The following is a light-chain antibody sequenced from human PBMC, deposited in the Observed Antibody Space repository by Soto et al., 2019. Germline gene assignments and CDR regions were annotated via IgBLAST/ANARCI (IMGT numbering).Light chain of an antibody. Sequence: QSVLTQPASVSGSLGQSITISCTGTSSDVGGYNYVSWYLQHPGKAPKLMIYEVSNRPSGVSNRFSGSKSGNTASLTISGLQAEDEADFYCSSYATSTTMVFGGGTKLTVL. CDR2: EVS. V-gene: IGLV2-14*01. CDR1: SSDVGGYNY. CDR3: SSYATSTTMV. J-gene: IGLJ2*01.